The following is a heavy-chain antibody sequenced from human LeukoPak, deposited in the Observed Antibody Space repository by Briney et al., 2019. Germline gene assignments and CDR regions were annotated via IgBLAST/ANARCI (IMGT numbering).Heavy chain of an antibody. CDR1: GYTFTSFD. Sequence: GASVKVSCTASGYTFTSFDFNWVRQATGQGLEWMGWMKSNNGHTGYAQKFQGRVTMTRDTSISTAYTELSSLTFEDTAVYYCARGPPNWGMVGYWGQGTLVTVSS. D-gene: IGHD7-27*01. CDR3: ARGPPNWGMVGY. CDR2: MKSNNGHT. V-gene: IGHV1-8*01. J-gene: IGHJ4*02.